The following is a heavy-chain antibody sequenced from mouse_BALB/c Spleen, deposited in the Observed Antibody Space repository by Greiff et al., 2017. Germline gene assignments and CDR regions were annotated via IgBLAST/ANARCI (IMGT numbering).Heavy chain of an antibody. V-gene: IGHV1S137*01. Sequence: QVQLQQSGAELVRPGVSVKISCKGSGYTFTDYAMHWVKQSHAKSLEWIGVISTYYGDASYNQKFKGKATMTVDKSSSTAYMELARLTSEDSAIYYGARERYYGSSSFMDYWGQGTSVTVSS. CDR2: ISTYYGDA. J-gene: IGHJ4*01. CDR3: ARERYYGSSSFMDY. D-gene: IGHD1-1*01. CDR1: GYTFTDYA.